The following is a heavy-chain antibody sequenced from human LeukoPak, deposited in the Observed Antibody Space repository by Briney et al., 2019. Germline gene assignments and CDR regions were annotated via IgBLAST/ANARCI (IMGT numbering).Heavy chain of an antibody. V-gene: IGHV1-46*01. CDR3: VREFSGGYFDY. CDR2: IFPSSGNT. J-gene: IGHJ4*02. D-gene: IGHD3-16*01. CDR1: GGTFSTYA. Sequence: ASVKVSCKASGGTFSTYAINWVRQAPGQGLEWMGIIFPSSGNTNYAQKFQGRVTMTRDMSTSTVYMELSSLRSEDTAVYYCVREFSGGYFDYWGQGTLVTVSS.